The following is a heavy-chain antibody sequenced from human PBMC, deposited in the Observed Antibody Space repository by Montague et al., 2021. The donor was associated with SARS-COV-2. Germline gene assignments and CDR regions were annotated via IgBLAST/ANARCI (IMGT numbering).Heavy chain of an antibody. CDR3: ARDLGSYYGMDV. CDR2: VGGTDGSI. J-gene: IGHJ6*02. Sequence: SLRLSCAASGFAFTTFAMNWVRQAPGKGLEWVSGVGGTDGSIYYADSVKGRFTISRDNSKNTLYLQMNSLRAEDTAVYYCARDLGSYYGMDVWGQGTTVTVSS. V-gene: IGHV3-23*01. CDR1: GFAFTTFA.